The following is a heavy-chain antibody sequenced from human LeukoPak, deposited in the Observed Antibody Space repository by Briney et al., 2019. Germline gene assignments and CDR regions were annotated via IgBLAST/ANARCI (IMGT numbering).Heavy chain of an antibody. J-gene: IGHJ4*02. V-gene: IGHV1-2*02. CDR1: GTTFSGYY. CDR3: AKTSGWFPLYYFDS. Sequence: ASVKVSCKASGTTFSGYYIHWVRLTPGQGLEWMGWINPDSGGTNYAQNFQGRVTMSKNTSITITYMELRRLRSDDTAMYYCAKTSGWFPLYYFDSWAREPWSPSPQ. D-gene: IGHD6-19*01. CDR2: INPDSGGT.